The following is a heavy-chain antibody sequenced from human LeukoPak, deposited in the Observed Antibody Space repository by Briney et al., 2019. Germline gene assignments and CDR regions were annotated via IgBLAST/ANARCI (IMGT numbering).Heavy chain of an antibody. CDR2: IKDDGSQK. D-gene: IGHD2-15*01. CDR1: RFIFSNYW. J-gene: IGHJ4*02. V-gene: IGHV3-7*01. CDR3: ARRNIDTRWSFDS. Sequence: PGGSLRLSCEGSRFIFSNYWMSWVRQAPGKGLEWVANIKDDGSQKNYIDSVKGRFTIYRDNAKASPFLQMNSLSSEDTAVYYCARRNIDTRWSFDSWGQGTLVTVSS.